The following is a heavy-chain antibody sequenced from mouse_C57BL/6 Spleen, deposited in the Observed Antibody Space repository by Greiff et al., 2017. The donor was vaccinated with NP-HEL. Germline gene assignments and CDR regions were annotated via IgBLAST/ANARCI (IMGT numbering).Heavy chain of an antibody. Sequence: VNVVESGPGLVQPSQSLSITCTVSGFSLTSYGVHWVRQSPGKGLEWLGVIWSGGSTDYNAAFISRLSISKDNSKSQVFFKMNSLQADDTAIYYCARNSYGNYGGDYAMDYWGQGTSVTVSS. V-gene: IGHV2-2*01. CDR3: ARNSYGNYGGDYAMDY. D-gene: IGHD2-10*02. J-gene: IGHJ4*01. CDR2: IWSGGST. CDR1: GFSLTSYG.